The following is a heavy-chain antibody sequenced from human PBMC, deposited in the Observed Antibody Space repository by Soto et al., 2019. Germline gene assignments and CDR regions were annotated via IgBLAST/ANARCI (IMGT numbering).Heavy chain of an antibody. CDR1: GFTVRSNS. Sequence: GGSLRLSCAVSGFTVRSNSMSWVRHGPGKGLECVSVIYSGGSTYFADSVKGRFTISRDNSKNTLYLQMNSLRAEDTAVYYCARGLGRAYYDSSSYFHLDYWGQGTLVTVSS. J-gene: IGHJ4*02. CDR3: ARGLGRAYYDSSSYFHLDY. D-gene: IGHD3-22*01. V-gene: IGHV3-53*01. CDR2: IYSGGST.